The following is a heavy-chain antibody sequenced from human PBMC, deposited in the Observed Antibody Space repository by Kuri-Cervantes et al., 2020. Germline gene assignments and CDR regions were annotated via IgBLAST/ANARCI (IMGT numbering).Heavy chain of an antibody. CDR2: ISGSSGYI. V-gene: IGHV3-21*01. CDR3: ARDTRWFGELLFVY. CDR1: GFTFSSSW. D-gene: IGHD3-10*01. J-gene: IGHJ4*02. Sequence: GGSLRLSCAASGFTFSSSWMHWVRQAPGKGLEWVSSISGSSGYIYYADSLKGRFTISRDNSKNTLYLQMGSLRAEDMAVYYCARDTRWFGELLFVYWGQGTLVTVSS.